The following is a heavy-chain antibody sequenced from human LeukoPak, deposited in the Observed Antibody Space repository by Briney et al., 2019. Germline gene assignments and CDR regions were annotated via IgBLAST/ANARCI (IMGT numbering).Heavy chain of an antibody. CDR3: ARGRVDIVVVPAAMSRYLDY. V-gene: IGHV4-34*01. J-gene: IGHJ4*02. D-gene: IGHD2-2*03. CDR1: GGSFSGYY. Sequence: SETLSLTCAVYGGSFSGYYWSWIRQPPGKGLEWIGEINHSGSTNYNPSLKSRVTISVDTSKNQFSLKLSSVTAADTAVYYCARGRVDIVVVPAAMSRYLDYWGQGTLVTVSS. CDR2: INHSGST.